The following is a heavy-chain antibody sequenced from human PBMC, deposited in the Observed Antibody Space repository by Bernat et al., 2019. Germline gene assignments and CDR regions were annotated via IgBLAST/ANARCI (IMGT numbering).Heavy chain of an antibody. CDR2: INSDGSST. J-gene: IGHJ4*02. CDR3: ARDDGGSTAMVPALFDY. V-gene: IGHV3-74*01. CDR1: GFTFSSYW. D-gene: IGHD5-18*01. Sequence: EVQLVESGGGLVQPGGSLRLSCAASGFTFSSYWMHWVRQAPGKGLVWVSRINSDGSSTSYADSVKGRFTISRDNSKNTLYLQMNSLRAEDTAVYYCARDDGGSTAMVPALFDYWGQGTLVTVSS.